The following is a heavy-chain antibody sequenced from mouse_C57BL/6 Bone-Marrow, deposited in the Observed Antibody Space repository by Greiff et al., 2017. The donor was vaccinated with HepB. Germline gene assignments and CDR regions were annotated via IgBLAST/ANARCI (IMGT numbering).Heavy chain of an antibody. CDR3: ARQGYYGSSYVGFDY. CDR2: ISNGGGST. CDR1: GFTFSDYY. J-gene: IGHJ2*01. Sequence: DVMLVESGGGLVQPGGSLKLSCAASGFTFSDYYMYWVRQTPEKRLEWVAYISNGGGSTYYPDTVKGRFTISRDNAKNTLYLQMSRLKSEDTAMYYCARQGYYGSSYVGFDYWGQGTTLTVSS. V-gene: IGHV5-12*01. D-gene: IGHD1-1*01.